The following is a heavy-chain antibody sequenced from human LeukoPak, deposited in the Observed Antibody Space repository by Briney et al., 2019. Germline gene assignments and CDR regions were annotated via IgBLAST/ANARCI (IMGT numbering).Heavy chain of an antibody. CDR3: ARRGGIAAH. V-gene: IGHV4-39*01. Sequence: PSETLSLTCTVSGGSISSSSYYWGWIRQPPGKGLEWIGSIYYSGSTYYNPSLKSRVTISVDTSKNQFSLKLSSVTAADTAVYYCARRGGIAAHWGQGTLVTVSS. D-gene: IGHD6-25*01. CDR1: GGSISSSSYY. J-gene: IGHJ4*02. CDR2: IYYSGST.